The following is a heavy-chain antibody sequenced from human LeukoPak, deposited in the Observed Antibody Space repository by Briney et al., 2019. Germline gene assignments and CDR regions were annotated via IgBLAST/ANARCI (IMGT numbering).Heavy chain of an antibody. D-gene: IGHD3-3*01. Sequence: ASVKVSCKASGYTFTSYDINWVRQATGQGLEWMGWMNPNSGNTGYAQKFQGRVTMTRNTSISTAYMELSSLRSEDTAVYYCARRRFLEWSRGPNWFDPWGQGTLVTVSS. CDR3: ARRRFLEWSRGPNWFDP. CDR1: GYTFTSYD. CDR2: MNPNSGNT. J-gene: IGHJ5*02. V-gene: IGHV1-8*01.